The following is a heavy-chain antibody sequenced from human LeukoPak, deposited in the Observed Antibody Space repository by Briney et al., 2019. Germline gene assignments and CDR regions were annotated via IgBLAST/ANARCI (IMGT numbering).Heavy chain of an antibody. V-gene: IGHV4-39*01. CDR1: GGSLISSMYY. CDR2: IYYSGST. CDR3: ARLQEP. J-gene: IGHJ5*02. Sequence: SETLSLTRTVPGGSLISSMYYCGWIRQPPGKGLEWIGSIYYSGSTYYNPSLKSRVTISVDTSKNQFSLRLSSVTAADTAVYYCARLQEPWGQGTLVTVSS.